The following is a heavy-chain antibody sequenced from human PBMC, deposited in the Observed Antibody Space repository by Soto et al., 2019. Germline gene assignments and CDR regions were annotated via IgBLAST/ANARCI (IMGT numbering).Heavy chain of an antibody. Sequence: QVQLQQWGAGLLKPSETLSLTCAVYGGSFSGYYWSWIRQPPGKGLEWIGEIRHSGSTNYNQSLKSRVAISVDTSKIQFSLKLSSVTAAATAVYYCARTYGGNSFDYWGQGTLVTVSS. CDR2: IRHSGST. CDR1: GGSFSGYY. D-gene: IGHD2-21*02. CDR3: ARTYGGNSFDY. V-gene: IGHV4-34*01. J-gene: IGHJ4*02.